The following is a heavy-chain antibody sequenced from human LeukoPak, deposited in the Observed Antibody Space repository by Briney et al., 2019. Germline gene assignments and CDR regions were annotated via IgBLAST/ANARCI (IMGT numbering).Heavy chain of an antibody. V-gene: IGHV1-18*01. CDR1: GYTFTSYG. CDR3: ARTQRIAAAGTTDY. CDR2: ISAYNGNT. D-gene: IGHD6-13*01. Sequence: EASVKVSYKASGYTFTSYGISWVRQAPGQGLEWMGWISAYNGNTNYAQKLQGRVTMTTDTSTSTAYMELRSLRSDDTAVYYCARTQRIAAAGTTDYWGQGTLVTVSS. J-gene: IGHJ4*02.